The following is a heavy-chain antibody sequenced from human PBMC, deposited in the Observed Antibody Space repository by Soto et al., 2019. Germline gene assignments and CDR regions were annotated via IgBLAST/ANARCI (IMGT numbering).Heavy chain of an antibody. CDR1: GGSSSSGDYY. J-gene: IGHJ2*01. CDR3: ARVSEDYYDSSGYSTEHFDL. CDR2: IYYSGST. V-gene: IGHV4-30-4*01. Sequence: QVQLQESGPGLVKPSQTLSLTCTVSGGSSSSGDYYWSWIRQPPGKGLEWIGYIYYSGSTYYNPSLKSRVTISVDTSKNQFSLKLSSVTAADTAVYYCARVSEDYYDSSGYSTEHFDLWGRGTLVTVSS. D-gene: IGHD3-22*01.